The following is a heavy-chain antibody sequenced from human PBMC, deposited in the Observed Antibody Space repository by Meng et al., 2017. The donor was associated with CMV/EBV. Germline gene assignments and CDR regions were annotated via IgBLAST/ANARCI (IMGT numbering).Heavy chain of an antibody. V-gene: IGHV4-30-4*08. D-gene: IGHD1-26*01. Sequence: VRLQRPVPGLRKPSPHLSLPCTRPGGSISSGDYYGGWIRQPPGKGLEWIGYIYYSGSTYYNPSLKSRVTISVDTSKNQFSLKLSSVTAADTAVYYCARDWYSGSRFDYWGQGTLVTVSS. CDR2: IYYSGST. CDR1: GGSISSGDYY. CDR3: ARDWYSGSRFDY. J-gene: IGHJ4*02.